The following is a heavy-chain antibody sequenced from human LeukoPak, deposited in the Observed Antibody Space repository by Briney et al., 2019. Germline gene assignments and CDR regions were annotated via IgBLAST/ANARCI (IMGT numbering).Heavy chain of an antibody. CDR2: IYYSGST. V-gene: IGHV4-59*08. J-gene: IGHJ1*01. D-gene: IGHD2-2*01. CDR1: GCPISSYY. CDR3: ARHGCSSTSCPFQH. Sequence: SETLLLTFTVPGCPISSYYWTWIRQPPGKGLEWIGYIYYSGSTNYNPSLKSRVTISVDTSKNQFSLKLSSVTAADTAVYYCARHGCSSTSCPFQHWGQGTLVTVSS.